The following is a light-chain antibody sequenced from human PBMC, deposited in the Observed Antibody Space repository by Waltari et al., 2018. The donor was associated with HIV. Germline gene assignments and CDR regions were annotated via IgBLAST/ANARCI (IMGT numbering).Light chain of an antibody. CDR1: KLGDKY. V-gene: IGLV3-1*01. CDR3: QAWDTTTVV. J-gene: IGLJ2*01. Sequence: SYELTQSPSVSVSPGQTASITCSGDKLGDKYACWYQQKPGQSPVLVIYEDSKRPSGIPVRFSGSNSGTTATLTISGTQAMDEADYYCQAWDTTTVVFGGGTKLTVL. CDR2: EDS.